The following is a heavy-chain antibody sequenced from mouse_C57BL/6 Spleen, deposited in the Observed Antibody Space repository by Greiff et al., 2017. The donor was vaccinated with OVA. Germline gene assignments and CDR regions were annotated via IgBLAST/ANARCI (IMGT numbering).Heavy chain of an antibody. CDR1: GSTFTSYW. D-gene: IGHD4-1*01. J-gene: IGHJ2*01. Sequence: QVQLQQPGAELVMPGASVKLSCKASGSTFTSYWMHWVKQRPGQGLEWIGEIDPSDSYTNYNQKFKGKSTLTVDKSSSTAYMQLSSLTSEDSAVYYCARALNWDGSDYWGQGTTLTVSS. CDR3: ARALNWDGSDY. CDR2: IDPSDSYT. V-gene: IGHV1-69*01.